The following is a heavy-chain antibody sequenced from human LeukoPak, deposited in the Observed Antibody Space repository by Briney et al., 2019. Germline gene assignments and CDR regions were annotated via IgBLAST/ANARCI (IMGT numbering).Heavy chain of an antibody. V-gene: IGHV3-48*03. J-gene: IGHJ5*02. Sequence: QPGGPLRLSCAASGFTFSSYEMNWVRQAPGKGLEWISYISSAGTTKIYADSVKGRFTISRDNAKNSLYLQMNSLRAEDTAVYYCARDYWFDPWGHGTLVTVSS. CDR3: ARDYWFDP. CDR2: ISSAGTTK. CDR1: GFTFSSYE.